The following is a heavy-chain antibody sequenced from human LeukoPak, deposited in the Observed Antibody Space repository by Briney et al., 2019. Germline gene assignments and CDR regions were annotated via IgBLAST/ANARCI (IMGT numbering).Heavy chain of an antibody. V-gene: IGHV4-34*01. CDR1: GGSFSGYY. D-gene: IGHD3-3*01. Sequence: SETLSLTCAVYGGSFSGYYWSWIRQPPGKGLEWIGEINHSGSTNYNPSLKSRVSISQDTSKNQVSLKLSSVTAADTAVYYCARQESGPYHYMDVWGKGTTVTVSS. CDR2: INHSGST. CDR3: ARQESGPYHYMDV. J-gene: IGHJ6*03.